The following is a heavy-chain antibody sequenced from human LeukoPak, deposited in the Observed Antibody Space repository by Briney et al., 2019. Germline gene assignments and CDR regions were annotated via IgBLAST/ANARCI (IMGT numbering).Heavy chain of an antibody. Sequence: GGSLRLSCAASGFPFDDYGMSWVRLAPGKGLEWVSGVSWNGAYTEYADSVRGRFTISRDNAKKPLYLQMNSLRVDDTALYYCARRKGPYGSGTYYDSWGQGTLVSVSS. J-gene: IGHJ4*02. CDR1: GFPFDDYG. CDR2: VSWNGAYT. V-gene: IGHV3-20*04. CDR3: ARRKGPYGSGTYYDS. D-gene: IGHD3-10*01.